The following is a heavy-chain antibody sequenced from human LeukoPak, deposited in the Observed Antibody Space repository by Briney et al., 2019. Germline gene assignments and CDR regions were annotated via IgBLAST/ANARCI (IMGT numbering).Heavy chain of an antibody. CDR2: IVPSFGTI. D-gene: IGHD3-3*01. Sequence: SVKVSCKASGDIFSSNGINWVRQAPGQGLEWMGRIVPSFGTIDYAQKFQGRVRIIADESTSTAYMELSSLRFEDTAMYYRARGEWYSDRSYYYGMDVWGQGTTVIVSS. V-gene: IGHV1-69*13. CDR3: ARGEWYSDRSYYYGMDV. CDR1: GDIFSSNG. J-gene: IGHJ6*02.